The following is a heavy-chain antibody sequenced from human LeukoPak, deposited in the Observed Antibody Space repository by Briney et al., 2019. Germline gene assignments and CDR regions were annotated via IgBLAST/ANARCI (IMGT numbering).Heavy chain of an antibody. CDR3: ARDPVTVTTEPGALDY. D-gene: IGHD4-17*01. V-gene: IGHV3-23*01. CDR1: GFTFSSYA. J-gene: IGHJ4*02. Sequence: GGSLRLSCAASGFTFSSYAMSWVRQAPGKGLEWVSAISGSGGSTYYADSVKGRFTISRDNSKNTLYLQMNSLRAEDTAVYYCARDPVTVTTEPGALDYWGQGTLVTVSS. CDR2: ISGSGGST.